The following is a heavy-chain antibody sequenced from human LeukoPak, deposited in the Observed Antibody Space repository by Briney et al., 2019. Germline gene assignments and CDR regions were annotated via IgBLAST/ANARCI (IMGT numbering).Heavy chain of an antibody. V-gene: IGHV4-39*07. Sequence: SETLSLTCTVSGGSISSSSYYWGWIRQPPGKGLEWIGEINHSGSTNYNPSLKSRVTISVDTSKNQFSLKLSSVTAADTAVYYCARASGQIDYWGQGTLVTVSS. J-gene: IGHJ4*02. CDR3: ARASGQIDY. CDR1: GGSISSSSYY. CDR2: INHSGST.